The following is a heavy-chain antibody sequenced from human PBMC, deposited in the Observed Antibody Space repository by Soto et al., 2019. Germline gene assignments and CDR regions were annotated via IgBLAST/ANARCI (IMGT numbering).Heavy chain of an antibody. V-gene: IGHV1-18*01. CDR1: DSAFVTSV. Sequence: QALLEQSGPEVKKPGDSVRISCWVYDSAFVTSVITWLRQAPGQGLEWMGWISANDGGTVSALKFTDRLVMTTDSMRNMAYLQLWDVTSDDSAVYFCVRGGGRHLRLLETGGHGTPVTVSS. CDR3: VRGGGRHLRLLET. J-gene: IGHJ4*01. CDR2: ISANDGGT. D-gene: IGHD3-16*01.